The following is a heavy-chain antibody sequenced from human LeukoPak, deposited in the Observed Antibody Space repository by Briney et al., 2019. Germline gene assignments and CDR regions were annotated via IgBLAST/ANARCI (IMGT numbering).Heavy chain of an antibody. CDR2: IKQDGGEK. D-gene: IGHD3-3*01. CDR3: AREDYDFWSGYRTYYYYGMDV. Sequence: GGSLRLSCADSGFTFNNFWMSWVRQAPGKGLEWVANIKQDGGEKYYVDSVRGRFTISKDDARNSVNLQMNSLRAEDTAVYYCAREDYDFWSGYRTYYYYGMDVWGQGTTVTVSS. J-gene: IGHJ6*02. V-gene: IGHV3-7*01. CDR1: GFTFNNFW.